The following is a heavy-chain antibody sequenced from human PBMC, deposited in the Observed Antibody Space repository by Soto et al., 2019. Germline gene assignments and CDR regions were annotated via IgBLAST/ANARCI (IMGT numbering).Heavy chain of an antibody. D-gene: IGHD3-3*01. CDR1: GFTFSSYS. Sequence: GGSLRLSCAASGFTFSSYSMNWVRQAPGKGLEWVSYISSSSSTIYYADSVKGRFTISRDNAKNSLYLQMNSLRDEDTAVYYCARGGSPREDFWSGYHIPFYYYGMDVWGQGTTVTVSS. J-gene: IGHJ6*02. CDR3: ARGGSPREDFWSGYHIPFYYYGMDV. CDR2: ISSSSSTI. V-gene: IGHV3-48*02.